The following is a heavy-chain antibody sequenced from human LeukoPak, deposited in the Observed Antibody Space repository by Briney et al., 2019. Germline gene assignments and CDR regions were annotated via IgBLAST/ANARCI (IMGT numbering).Heavy chain of an antibody. J-gene: IGHJ5*02. D-gene: IGHD2-2*01. V-gene: IGHV1-69*04. CDR2: IIPILGIA. CDR3: ARESVPAAIFTAYWFDP. Sequence: SVKVSCXASGGTFSSYTISWVRQAPGQGLEWMGRIIPILGIANYAQKFQGRVTITADKSTSTAYMELSSLRSEDTAVYYCARESVPAAIFTAYWFDPWGQGTLVTVSS. CDR1: GGTFSSYT.